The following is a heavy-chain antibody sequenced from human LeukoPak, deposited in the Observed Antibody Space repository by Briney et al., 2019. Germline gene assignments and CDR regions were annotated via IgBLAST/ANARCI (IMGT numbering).Heavy chain of an antibody. CDR3: ARGRIAAAAQEGAFDI. V-gene: IGHV4-30-2*01. Sequence: SETLSLTCTVSGGSISSGGYYWSWIRQPPGKGLEWIGYIYHSGSTYYNPSLKSRVTISVDRSKNQFSLKLSSVTAADTAVYYCARGRIAAAAQEGAFDIWGQGTMVTVSS. D-gene: IGHD6-13*01. CDR2: IYHSGST. J-gene: IGHJ3*02. CDR1: GGSISSGGYY.